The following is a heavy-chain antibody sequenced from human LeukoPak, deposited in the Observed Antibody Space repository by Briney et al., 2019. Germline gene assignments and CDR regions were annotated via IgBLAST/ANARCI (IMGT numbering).Heavy chain of an antibody. D-gene: IGHD4-23*01. J-gene: IGHJ6*02. CDR1: GFTFSSYG. CDR2: IRYDGSNK. CDR3: ASIGRGNTPQNYYYYYGMDV. Sequence: GGSLRLSCAASGFTFSSYGMHWVRQAPGKGLEWVAFIRYDGSNKYYADSVKGRFTISRDNSKNTLYLQMNSLRAEDTAVYYCASIGRGNTPQNYYYYYGMDVWGQGTTVTVSS. V-gene: IGHV3-30*02.